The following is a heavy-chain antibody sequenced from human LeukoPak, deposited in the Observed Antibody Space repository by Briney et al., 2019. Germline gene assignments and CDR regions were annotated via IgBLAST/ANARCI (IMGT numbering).Heavy chain of an antibody. CDR2: ISYDGSNK. J-gene: IGHJ4*02. CDR1: GLTFKNSG. V-gene: IGHV3-30*12. D-gene: IGHD3-3*01. Sequence: GGSLRLSCTVSGLTFKNSGMHWVRQAPGKGLEWVAVISYDGSNKYYADSVKGRFTISRDNAKNSLYLQMNSLRAEDTAVYYCARGRPELTIFGVAETYYFNSWGQGTLVTVSS. CDR3: ARGRPELTIFGVAETYYFNS.